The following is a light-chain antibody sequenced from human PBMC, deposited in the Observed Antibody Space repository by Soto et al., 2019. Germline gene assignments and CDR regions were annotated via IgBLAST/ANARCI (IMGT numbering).Light chain of an antibody. CDR2: PAS. Sequence: DSQMTQSPPSVAASVGDRVTITCLASQDISSWLAWYQQKPGKAPKVLIYPASSLQSGVPSRFSGFGSGTEFTLTISSLQPDDFATYYCQQYNSYSTWTFGQGNKV. J-gene: IGKJ1*01. CDR1: QDISSW. V-gene: IGKV1D-16*01. CDR3: QQYNSYSTWT.